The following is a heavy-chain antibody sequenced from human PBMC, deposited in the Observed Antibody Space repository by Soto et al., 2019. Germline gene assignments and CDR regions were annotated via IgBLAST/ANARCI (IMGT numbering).Heavy chain of an antibody. CDR2: ISAYNGNT. CDR3: ASSSGYYTPFDY. D-gene: IGHD3-22*01. J-gene: IGHJ4*02. CDR1: GYTFTSYG. Sequence: ASVKVSCKASGYTFTSYGISWVRQAPGQGLEWMGWISAYNGNTNYAQKLQGRVTMTTDTSTGTAYMELRSLRSDDTAVYYCASSSGYYTPFDYWGQGTLVTVSS. V-gene: IGHV1-18*04.